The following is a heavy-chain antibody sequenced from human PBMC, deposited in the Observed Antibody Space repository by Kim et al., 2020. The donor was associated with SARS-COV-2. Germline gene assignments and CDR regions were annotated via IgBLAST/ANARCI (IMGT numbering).Heavy chain of an antibody. CDR1: GFTFSSYS. Sequence: GGSLRLSCAASGFTFSSYSMNWVRQAPGKGLEWVSSISSSSSYIYYADSVKGRFTISRDNAKNSLYLQMNSLRAEDTAVYYCARDLQLLWFGELQMNGMDVWGQGTTVTVSS. CDR2: ISSSSSYI. D-gene: IGHD3-10*01. CDR3: ARDLQLLWFGELQMNGMDV. V-gene: IGHV3-21*01. J-gene: IGHJ6*02.